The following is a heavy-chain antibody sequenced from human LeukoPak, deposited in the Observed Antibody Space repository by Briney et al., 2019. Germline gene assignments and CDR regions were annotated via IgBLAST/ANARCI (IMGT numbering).Heavy chain of an antibody. Sequence: GGSLRLACAASGFTFSGYSMNWVRQAPGKGLEWVSSISSSSSYIYYADSVKGRFTISRDNAKNSLYLQMNSLRAEDTAVYYCARDLTQSPAALIHYYYMDVWGKGTTVTVSS. CDR1: GFTFSGYS. V-gene: IGHV3-21*01. CDR2: ISSSSSYI. D-gene: IGHD2-2*01. J-gene: IGHJ6*03. CDR3: ARDLTQSPAALIHYYYMDV.